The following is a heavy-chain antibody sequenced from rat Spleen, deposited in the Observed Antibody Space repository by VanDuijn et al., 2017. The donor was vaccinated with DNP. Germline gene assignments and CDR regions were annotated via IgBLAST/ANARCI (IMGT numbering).Heavy chain of an antibody. V-gene: IGHV5-20*01. CDR2: IRYDGGST. CDR1: GFTFSDYY. CDR3: VTRNFDYNYFEY. Sequence: EVQLVESGGGLVQPGRSLKLSCAASGFTFSDYYMAWVRQAPTKGLEWVAYIRYDGGSTYYRDSVMGRFTISRDNAKTTLFLQMDSLRSEDTATYYCVTRNFDYNYFEYWGQGVIVTVSS. J-gene: IGHJ2*01. D-gene: IGHD1-2*01.